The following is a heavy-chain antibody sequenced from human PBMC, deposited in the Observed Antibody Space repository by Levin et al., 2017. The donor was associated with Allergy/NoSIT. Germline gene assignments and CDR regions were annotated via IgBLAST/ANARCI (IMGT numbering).Heavy chain of an antibody. J-gene: IGHJ4*02. Sequence: GGSLRLSCAASGFTFSSYAMSWVRQAPGKGLEWVSAISGSGGSTYYADSVKGRFTISRDNSKNTLYLQMNSLRAEDTAVYYCAKDLEGDIAVAGTGAYWGQGTLVTVSS. D-gene: IGHD6-19*01. CDR2: ISGSGGST. CDR3: AKDLEGDIAVAGTGAY. CDR1: GFTFSSYA. V-gene: IGHV3-23*01.